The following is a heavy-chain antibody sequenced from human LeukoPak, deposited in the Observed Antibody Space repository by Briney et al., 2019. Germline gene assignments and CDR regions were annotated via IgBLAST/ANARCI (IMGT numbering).Heavy chain of an antibody. CDR3: AKDPTGYYYDSSGYLLPDY. V-gene: IGHV3-30*02. CDR1: GFTFSSYG. Sequence: GGSLRLSCAASGFTFSSYGMHWVRQAPGKGLEWVAFIRYDGSNKHYADSVKGRFTISRDNSKNTLYLQMNSLRAEDTAVYYCAKDPTGYYYDSSGYLLPDYWGQGTLVTVSS. J-gene: IGHJ4*02. D-gene: IGHD3-22*01. CDR2: IRYDGSNK.